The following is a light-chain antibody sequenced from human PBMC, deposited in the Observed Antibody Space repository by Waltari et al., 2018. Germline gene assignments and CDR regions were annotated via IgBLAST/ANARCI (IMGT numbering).Light chain of an antibody. V-gene: IGKV3-20*01. CDR3: QQYDGLVLT. J-gene: IGKJ4*01. Sequence: EIVLTQSPGTLSLSPVERATLSCRASQSVTSISFSWYQHKPGQAPRLLIYGTSNRATGIPDRFSGSGFGTDFTLTISRLEPEDFAVYYCQQYDGLVLTFGGGTKVEI. CDR1: QSVTSIS. CDR2: GTS.